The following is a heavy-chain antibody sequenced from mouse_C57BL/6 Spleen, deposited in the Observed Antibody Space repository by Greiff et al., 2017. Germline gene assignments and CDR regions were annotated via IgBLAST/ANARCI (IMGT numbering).Heavy chain of an antibody. CDR3: ARSSDYDGGFYFGY. CDR1: GYTFTDYN. V-gene: IGHV1-18*01. CDR2: INPNNGGT. Sequence: VQLKESGPELVKPGASVKIPCKASGYTFTDYNMDWVKQSHGKGLEWIGDINPNNGGTIYNQKFKGKATLTVDKSSSTAYMELRSLTSEDTAVYYCARSSDYDGGFYFGYWGQGATLAVSS. J-gene: IGHJ2*01. D-gene: IGHD2-4*01.